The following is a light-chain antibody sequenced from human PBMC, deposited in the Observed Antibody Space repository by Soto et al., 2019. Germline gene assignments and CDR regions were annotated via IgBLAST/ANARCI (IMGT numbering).Light chain of an antibody. J-gene: IGLJ1*01. Sequence: QSALTHPPSASWSPGHSVTISCTGTSSDVGAYKYVSWYQQHPGKVPKLIIYEVSKRPSGVPDRFSGSKSGNTASLTVSGLQAEDEADYHCSSYAGTNSLYVFGAGTKVTVL. CDR2: EVS. V-gene: IGLV2-8*01. CDR3: SSYAGTNSLYV. CDR1: SSDVGAYKY.